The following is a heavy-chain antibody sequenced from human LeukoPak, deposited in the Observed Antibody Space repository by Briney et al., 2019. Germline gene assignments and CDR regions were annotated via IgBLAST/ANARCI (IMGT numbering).Heavy chain of an antibody. CDR1: GGSISGYH. Sequence: ETLSLTCNVSGGSISGYHWSWIRQPPGKGLEWVANIKQDGSAKYYVDSVKGRFTISRDNAKNSLYLQMNSLRAEDTAVYYCASYFDPRTEEDYWGQGTLVTVSS. CDR3: ASYFDPRTEEDY. CDR2: IKQDGSAK. D-gene: IGHD3-9*01. J-gene: IGHJ4*02. V-gene: IGHV3-7*01.